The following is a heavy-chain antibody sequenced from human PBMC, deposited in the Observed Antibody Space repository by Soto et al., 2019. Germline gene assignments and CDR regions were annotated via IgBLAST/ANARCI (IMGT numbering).Heavy chain of an antibody. J-gene: IGHJ4*02. CDR2: VHPSGGNT. CDR1: GYSFTAYF. CDR3: ARAPYSSSSFFFDY. D-gene: IGHD6-6*01. Sequence: ASVKVSCKASGYSFTAYFMHWVRQAPGQGLEWMGIVHPSGGNTNYAQKFQGRVTMTWDTSTTTVYMELSSLRSDDTAVYYCARAPYSSSSFFFDYWGQGTPVTVSS. V-gene: IGHV1-46*01.